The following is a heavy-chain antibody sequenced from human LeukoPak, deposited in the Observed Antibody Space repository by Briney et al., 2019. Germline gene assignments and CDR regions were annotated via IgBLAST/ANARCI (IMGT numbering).Heavy chain of an antibody. CDR3: ARGYNYYDSSGYYPI. J-gene: IGHJ4*02. Sequence: GGSLRLSCAASGFTFSSYSMNWVRQAPGKGAEWVSSISSSSSYIYYADSVKGRFTISRDNAKNSLYLQMNSLRAEDTAVYYCARGYNYYDSSGYYPIGGQGTLVTVSS. D-gene: IGHD3-22*01. CDR2: ISSSSSYI. V-gene: IGHV3-21*01. CDR1: GFTFSSYS.